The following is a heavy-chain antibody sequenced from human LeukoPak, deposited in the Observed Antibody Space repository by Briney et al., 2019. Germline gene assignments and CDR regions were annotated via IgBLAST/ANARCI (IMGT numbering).Heavy chain of an antibody. V-gene: IGHV4-4*09. CDR2: IYTSGST. Sequence: SETLSLTCTVSGGSISSYYWSWLRQPPGKGLEWVGYIYTSGSTNYNPSLKSRVTISVDTSKNQFSLKLSSVTAADTAVYYCARYSGSYYFFDYWGQGTLVTVSS. CDR1: GGSISSYY. D-gene: IGHD1-26*01. J-gene: IGHJ4*02. CDR3: ARYSGSYYFFDY.